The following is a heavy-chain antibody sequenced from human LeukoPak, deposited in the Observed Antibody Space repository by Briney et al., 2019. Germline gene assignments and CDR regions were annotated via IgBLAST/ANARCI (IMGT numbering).Heavy chain of an antibody. V-gene: IGHV3-23*01. CDR2: VSGSGEST. J-gene: IGHJ4*02. Sequence: GWSLSLSCAASGFTVSNCAMSWVRQPPGRGLAWVSGVSGSGESTYHAHSVKGRFTISRDNSKNTLSLQTIRLRAEDTAVYYCTKCMSSCYWGQGTLVTVSS. CDR1: GFTVSNCA. D-gene: IGHD6-19*01. CDR3: TKCMSSCY.